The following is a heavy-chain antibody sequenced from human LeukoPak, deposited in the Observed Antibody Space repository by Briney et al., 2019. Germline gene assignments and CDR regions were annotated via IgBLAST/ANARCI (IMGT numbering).Heavy chain of an antibody. D-gene: IGHD3-22*01. CDR2: IYYSGST. Sequence: KPSETLSLTCTVSGGSISSSSYYWGWIRQPPGKGLEWIGSIYYSGSTYYNPSLKSRVTISVDTSKNQFSLKLSSVTAADTAVYYCARHERLGLLPIFYFDYWGQGTLVTVSS. CDR1: GGSISSSSYY. V-gene: IGHV4-39*01. J-gene: IGHJ4*02. CDR3: ARHERLGLLPIFYFDY.